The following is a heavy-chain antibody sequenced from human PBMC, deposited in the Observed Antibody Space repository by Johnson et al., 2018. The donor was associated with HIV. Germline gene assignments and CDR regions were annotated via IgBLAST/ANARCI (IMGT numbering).Heavy chain of an antibody. Sequence: YGMHWVRQAPGKGLEWVAFIRYDGSNKYYADSVKGRFTISRDNSKNTLYLQMNRLRAEDTALYYCAKGYSSSWYLDVFDLWGQGTMVTVSS. CDR2: IRYDGSNK. V-gene: IGHV3-30*02. J-gene: IGHJ3*01. CDR3: AKGYSSSWYLDVFDL. CDR1: YG. D-gene: IGHD6-13*01.